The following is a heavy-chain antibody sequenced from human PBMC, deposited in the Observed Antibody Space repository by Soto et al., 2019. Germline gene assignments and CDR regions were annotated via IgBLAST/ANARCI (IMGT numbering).Heavy chain of an antibody. V-gene: IGHV4-34*01. CDR1: GGSFSGYY. CDR3: ASFVGATSPYYYYGMVV. J-gene: IGHJ6*02. Sequence: SETLSLTCAVYGGSFSGYYWSWIRQPPGKGLEWIGEINHSGSTNYNPSLKSRVTISVDTSKNQFSLKLSSVTAADTAVYYCASFVGATSPYYYYGMVVWGQGTTVTVSS. CDR2: INHSGST. D-gene: IGHD1-26*01.